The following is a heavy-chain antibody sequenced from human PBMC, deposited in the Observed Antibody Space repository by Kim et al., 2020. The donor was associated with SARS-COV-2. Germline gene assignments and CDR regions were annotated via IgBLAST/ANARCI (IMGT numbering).Heavy chain of an antibody. Sequence: GGSLRLSCAASGFTFSTYDMHWVRQATGKGLEWVSTISTDANTFYSGSAMRGRFTFTDNNTNTSHHLKMNMMAAENAAVYCCGRADCSITNCPVDDSFD. CDR3: GRADCSITNCPVDDSFD. D-gene: IGHD2-2*01. J-gene: IGHJ3*01. V-gene: IGHV3-13*01. CDR2: ISTDANT. CDR1: GFTFSTYD.